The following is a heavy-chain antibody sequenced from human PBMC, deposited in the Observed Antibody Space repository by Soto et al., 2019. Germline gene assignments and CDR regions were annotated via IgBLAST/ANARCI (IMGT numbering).Heavy chain of an antibody. Sequence: PSETLSLTCAVSGYSISSGYYWGWIRQPPGKGLEWIGSIYHSGSTYYNPSLKSLVTISVDTSKNQFSLKLSSVTAADTAVYYCARVQGRITIFGVVPPGDWFDPWGQGTLVTVSS. J-gene: IGHJ5*02. CDR3: ARVQGRITIFGVVPPGDWFDP. CDR2: IYHSGST. V-gene: IGHV4-38-2*01. D-gene: IGHD3-3*01. CDR1: GYSISSGYY.